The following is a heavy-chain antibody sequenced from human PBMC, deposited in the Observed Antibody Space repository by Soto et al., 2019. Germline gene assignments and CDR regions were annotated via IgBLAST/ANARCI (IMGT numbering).Heavy chain of an antibody. CDR3: ARSVAVPGAHIDY. V-gene: IGHV4-59*01. Sequence: WETLSLTSSVPGGSISGSYWSWIRQSPGKGLEWLGYVYYTGSTNYSPSLRSRVSISVDTSKNEFSLRLSSVTAADTAVYFCARSVAVPGAHIDYWGQGTQVTVSS. J-gene: IGHJ4*02. D-gene: IGHD6-19*01. CDR2: VYYTGST. CDR1: GGSISGSY.